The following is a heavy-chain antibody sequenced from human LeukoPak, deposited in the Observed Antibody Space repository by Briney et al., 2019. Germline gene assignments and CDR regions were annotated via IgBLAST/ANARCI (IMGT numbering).Heavy chain of an antibody. CDR3: ATNPYVTFYSMDV. J-gene: IGHJ6*02. CDR1: GYTFTSYG. V-gene: IGHV1-2*02. CDR2: INSISGGT. D-gene: IGHD3-10*02. Sequence: ASVKVSCKASGYTFTSYGISWVRQAPGQGLEWMGWINSISGGTQYAQKFQGRVTMTSDTSISTAYMELSRLTSDDTAVYYCATNPYVTFYSMDVWGRGTTVTVSS.